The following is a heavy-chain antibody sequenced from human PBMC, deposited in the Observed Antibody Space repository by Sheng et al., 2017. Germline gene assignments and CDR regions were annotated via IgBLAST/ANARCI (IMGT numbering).Heavy chain of an antibody. Sequence: EVQLVESGGGLVQPGGTLRLSCAASGFTFSSYGMSWVRQAPGKGLEWVSAISGSGGSTYYADSVKGRFTISRDNSKNTLYLQMNSLRAEDTAVYYCAKDHRSTAPGRSYFDYWGQGNPGHRLL. CDR3: AKDHRSTAPGRSYFDY. J-gene: IGHJ4*02. D-gene: IGHD4-17*01. CDR1: GFTFSSYG. CDR2: ISGSGGST. V-gene: IGHV3-23*04.